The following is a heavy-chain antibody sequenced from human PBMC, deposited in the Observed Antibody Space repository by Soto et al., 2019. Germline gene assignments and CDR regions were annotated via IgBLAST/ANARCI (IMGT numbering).Heavy chain of an antibody. V-gene: IGHV3-21*01. J-gene: IGHJ4*02. CDR2: ISSSSSYI. Sequence: WGSLRLSCAASGFTFSSYSISFFRHSPCKGLEWVSSISSSSSYIYYADSVKGRFTISRDNAKNSLYLQMNSLRAEDTAVYYCARDFKGVFDYWGQGTLVTVSS. CDR1: GFTFSSYS. CDR3: ARDFKGVFDY.